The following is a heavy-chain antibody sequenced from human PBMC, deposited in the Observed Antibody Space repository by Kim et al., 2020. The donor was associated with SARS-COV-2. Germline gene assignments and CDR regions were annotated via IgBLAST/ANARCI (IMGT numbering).Heavy chain of an antibody. CDR3: AYCGGDCYSLALWFDP. Sequence: ASVKVSCKASGYTFTSYYMHWVRQAPGQGLEWMGIINPSGGSTSYAQKFQGRVTMTRDTSTSTVYMELSSLRSEDTAVYYCAYCGGDCYSLALWFDPWGQGTLVTVSS. CDR1: GYTFTSYY. CDR2: INPSGGST. V-gene: IGHV1-46*01. J-gene: IGHJ5*02. D-gene: IGHD2-21*02.